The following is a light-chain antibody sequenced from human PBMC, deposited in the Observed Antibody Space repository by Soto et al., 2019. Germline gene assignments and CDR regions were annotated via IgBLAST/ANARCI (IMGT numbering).Light chain of an antibody. CDR3: RQFNSYPLT. CDR1: QGISSA. Sequence: ASQLTQSPSSLSASVGDRVTITCRASQGISSALAWYQQKTGKAPKLLIYDASSLDSGVPSRFSCSGSGTDCTLTISSLQPEDFATYYCRQFNSYPLTFGGGTKVEIK. J-gene: IGKJ4*01. CDR2: DAS. V-gene: IGKV1-13*02.